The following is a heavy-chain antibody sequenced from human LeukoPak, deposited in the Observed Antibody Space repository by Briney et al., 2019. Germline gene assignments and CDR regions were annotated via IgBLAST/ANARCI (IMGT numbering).Heavy chain of an antibody. CDR3: ARDFISSWFNFDY. D-gene: IGHD6-13*01. J-gene: IGHJ4*02. Sequence: PGGSLRLSCAASGFTFSSHGMHWVRQAPGKGLEWVAFIRYDGSNKFHADSVKGRFTISRDNSKNTLYLQMNSLRAEDTAVYYCARDFISSWFNFDYWGQGTLVTVSS. V-gene: IGHV3-30*02. CDR2: IRYDGSNK. CDR1: GFTFSSHG.